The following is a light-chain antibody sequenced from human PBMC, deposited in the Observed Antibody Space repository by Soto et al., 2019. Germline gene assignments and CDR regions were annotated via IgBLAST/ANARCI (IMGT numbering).Light chain of an antibody. J-gene: IGKJ1*01. Sequence: IQITKSASTLSGSVADRVTITCRASQTISSWLAWYQQKPGKAPKLLIYKASTLKSGVPSRFSGSGSGTEFTLTISSLQPDDFATYYCQQYNSYSEAFGQGTKVDIK. CDR2: KAS. CDR3: QQYNSYSEA. V-gene: IGKV1-5*03. CDR1: QTISSW.